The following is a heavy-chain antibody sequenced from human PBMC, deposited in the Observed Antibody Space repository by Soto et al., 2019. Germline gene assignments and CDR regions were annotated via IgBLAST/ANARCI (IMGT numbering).Heavy chain of an antibody. CDR1: GGSISSGGYS. CDR2: IYHSGST. D-gene: IGHD6-19*01. CDR3: ATRPYRSGWYGESAFDI. Sequence: QLQLQESGSGLVKPSQTLSLTCAVSGGSISSGGYSWSWIRQPPGKGLEWIGYIYHSGSTYYNPSRKSRVTISVDRSKNQFSLKLSSVTAADTAVYYCATRPYRSGWYGESAFDIWGQGTMVTVSS. V-gene: IGHV4-30-2*01. J-gene: IGHJ3*02.